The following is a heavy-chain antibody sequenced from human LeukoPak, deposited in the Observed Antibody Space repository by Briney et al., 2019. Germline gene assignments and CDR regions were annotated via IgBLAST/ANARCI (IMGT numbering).Heavy chain of an antibody. D-gene: IGHD4-11*01. Sequence: SVKVSCKASGGTFSSYTISWVRQAPGQGLEWMGRIIPILGIANYAQKFQGRVTITADESTSTAYMELSSLRSEDTAVYYCARDLFRTVRSGYWGQGTLVTVSS. CDR3: ARDLFRTVRSGY. CDR2: IIPILGIA. J-gene: IGHJ4*02. V-gene: IGHV1-69*04. CDR1: GGTFSSYT.